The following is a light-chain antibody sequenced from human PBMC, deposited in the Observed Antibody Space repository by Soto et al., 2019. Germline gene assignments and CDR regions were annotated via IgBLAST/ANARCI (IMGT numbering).Light chain of an antibody. CDR3: QQYGSSPST. Sequence: DIQMTQSPSSLSASVGDRVTITCRASQSISSHLNWYQQKPGKAPKLLIYAASSLQSGVPSRFSGSGSGTDFTLTISRLDLKDFAVYYCQQYGSSPSTWGQGTKVDIK. V-gene: IGKV1-39*01. CDR2: AAS. J-gene: IGKJ1*01. CDR1: QSISSH.